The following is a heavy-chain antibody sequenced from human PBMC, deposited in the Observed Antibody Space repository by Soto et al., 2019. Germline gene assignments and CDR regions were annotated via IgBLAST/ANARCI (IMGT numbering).Heavy chain of an antibody. CDR3: GRVSLADSSSAASRYYYYYMDV. CDR1: GGSISSYH. D-gene: IGHD6-6*01. J-gene: IGHJ6*03. CDR2: IYYSGST. V-gene: IGHV4-59*01. Sequence: SETLSLTCTVSGGSISSYHWRWIRQPPGKGLEWIGYIYYSGSTNYNPSLKSRVTISVDTSKNQFSLKLSSVTAADTAVYYCGRVSLADSSSAASRYYYYYMDVWGKGTTVTVSS.